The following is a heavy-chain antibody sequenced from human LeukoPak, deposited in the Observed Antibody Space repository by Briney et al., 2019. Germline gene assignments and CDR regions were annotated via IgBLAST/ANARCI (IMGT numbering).Heavy chain of an antibody. D-gene: IGHD2-8*02. CDR3: VKITSLTGGHC. Sequence: PGGSLRLSCSASRFTFSAYAMYWVGQAPGKGLEYVSGISSNGGSSFYADSVKGRFTISRDNSKNSLYLQMSSLRAEDTAVYYCVKITSLTGGHCWGQGTRLTVSS. V-gene: IGHV3-64D*09. CDR2: ISSNGGSS. J-gene: IGHJ4*02. CDR1: RFTFSAYA.